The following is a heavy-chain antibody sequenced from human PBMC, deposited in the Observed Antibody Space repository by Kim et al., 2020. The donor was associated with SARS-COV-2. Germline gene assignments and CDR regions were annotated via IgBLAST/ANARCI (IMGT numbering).Heavy chain of an antibody. CDR1: GFTFSSYW. D-gene: IGHD3-16*01. CDR2: INEDGSEK. J-gene: IGHJ4*02. Sequence: GGSLRLSCAASGFTFSSYWMSWVRQAPGKGLEWVAIINEDGSEKYYVDSVKGRFTISRDNARNSLYLQMNSLRAEDTAVYHCARETLRLRGDSWGQGTLVTVSS. CDR3: ARETLRLRGDS. V-gene: IGHV3-7*01.